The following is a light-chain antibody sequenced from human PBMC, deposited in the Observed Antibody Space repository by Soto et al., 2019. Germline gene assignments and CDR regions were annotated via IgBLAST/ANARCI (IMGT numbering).Light chain of an antibody. J-gene: IGKJ1*01. V-gene: IGKV1-33*01. CDR2: DAS. CDR3: QQYNSYST. Sequence: DIQMTQSPSSLSASVGDRVTITCQASQNINNYLNWYQQKPGRAPKLLIYDASNRATGIPARFSGSGSGTEFTLTISSLQPDDFATYYCQQYNSYSTFGQGTKVDIK. CDR1: QNINNY.